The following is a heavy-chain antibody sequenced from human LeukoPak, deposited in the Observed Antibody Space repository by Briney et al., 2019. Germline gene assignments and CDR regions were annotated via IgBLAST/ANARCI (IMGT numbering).Heavy chain of an antibody. CDR3: AKSFYDSAAHVKPYAFDY. CDR1: GGSFSSHY. D-gene: IGHD2/OR15-2a*01. J-gene: IGHJ4*02. CDR2: IYYSAYT. V-gene: IGHV4-59*11. Sequence: SETLSLTCTVSGGSFSSHYWIWIRQSPGKGLEWLGYIYYSAYTDYKPSLGGGVTISVDTNKKQCSLTLTSVTAADTAVYYCAKSFYDSAAHVKPYAFDYWGQGTLVTVSS.